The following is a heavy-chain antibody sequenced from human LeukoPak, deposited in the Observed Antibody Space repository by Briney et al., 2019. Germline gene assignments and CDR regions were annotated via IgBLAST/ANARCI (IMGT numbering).Heavy chain of an antibody. D-gene: IGHD3-16*01. J-gene: IGHJ6*02. CDR1: GFTFSSYA. CDR3: AKGATGGFGMDV. V-gene: IGHV3-23*01. Sequence: PGGSLRLSCAASGFTFSSYAMSWVRQAPGKGLEWVSAISGSGGSTYYADSVKGRFTVSRDNSRNTLYLQMNSLTAEDTAVYFCAKGATGGFGMDVWGQGTTVTVSS. CDR2: ISGSGGST.